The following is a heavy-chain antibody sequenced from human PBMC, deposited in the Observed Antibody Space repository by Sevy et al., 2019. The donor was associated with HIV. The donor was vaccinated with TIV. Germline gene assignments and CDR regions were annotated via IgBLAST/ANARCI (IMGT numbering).Heavy chain of an antibody. CDR2: INQDGSQK. CDR1: GFNFSTYW. CDR3: ARAGPLGDLDHFDR. D-gene: IGHD2-21*01. Sequence: GGSLRLSCGVFGFNFSTYWMSWVRQAPGKGLEWVANINQDGSQKSYVDSVKGRFTISRDNSKNSLFLQMNSLRAEDTAVYYCARAGPLGDLDHFDRWGQGTLVTVSS. V-gene: IGHV3-7*03. J-gene: IGHJ4*02.